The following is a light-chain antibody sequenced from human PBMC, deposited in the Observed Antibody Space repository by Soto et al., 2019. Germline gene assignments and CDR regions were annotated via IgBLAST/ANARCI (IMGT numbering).Light chain of an antibody. CDR2: AAS. J-gene: IGKJ1*01. V-gene: IGKV1-6*01. Sequence: IQMTQSPSSLSASVGDRVTITCRASQNINSWLAWYQQKPGKAPKLLIFAASNLHSGVPSRFSGSGSGTDFTLTINNLQAEDFATYYCLQEYNYPRTFGQGTKVDI. CDR3: LQEYNYPRT. CDR1: QNINSW.